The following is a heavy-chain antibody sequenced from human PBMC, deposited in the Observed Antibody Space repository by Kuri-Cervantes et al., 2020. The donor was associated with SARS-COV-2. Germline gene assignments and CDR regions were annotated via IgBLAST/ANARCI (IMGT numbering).Heavy chain of an antibody. D-gene: IGHD4-17*01. V-gene: IGHV4-34*01. Sequence: SQTLSLTCGVYGGSLSGSYWSWIRQSPGKRLEWIGEVNHNGGANYNPSLRSRVTISVDPSKNQFSLKLSSVTAADTAVYYCARADPVTHLFDYWGQGTLVTVSS. J-gene: IGHJ4*02. CDR1: GGSLSGSY. CDR3: ARADPVTHLFDY. CDR2: VNHNGGA.